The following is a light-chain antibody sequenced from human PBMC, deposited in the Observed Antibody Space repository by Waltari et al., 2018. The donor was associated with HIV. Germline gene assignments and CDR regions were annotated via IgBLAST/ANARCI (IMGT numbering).Light chain of an antibody. CDR3: SSYTSSSTVV. CDR1: SSDVGGYNY. J-gene: IGLJ2*01. Sequence: QSALTQPASVSGSPGQSITISCPGTSSDVGGYNYVSWYQQHPGKAPKLMIYEVSNRPSGVSNRVSGSKAGNPASLTISGLQAEDEADYYCSSYTSSSTVVFGGGTKLTVL. V-gene: IGLV2-14*01. CDR2: EVS.